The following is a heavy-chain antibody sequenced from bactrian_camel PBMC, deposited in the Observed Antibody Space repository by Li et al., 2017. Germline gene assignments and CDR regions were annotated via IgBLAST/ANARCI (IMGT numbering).Heavy chain of an antibody. J-gene: IGHJ4*01. CDR2: LYGDGTLT. CDR1: GFTFSNYY. V-gene: IGHV3S6*01. CDR3: AAKECDFGGYNLLRETTYNY. D-gene: IGHD2*01. Sequence: VQLVESGGGLVQPGGSLRLSCAASGFTFSNYYIYWVRQAPGKGLEWVSSLYGDGTLTYYADSVKGRFTISRDNAKKTLFLQMNSLKPEDTAMYYCAAKECDFGGYNLLRETTYNYWGQGTQVTVS.